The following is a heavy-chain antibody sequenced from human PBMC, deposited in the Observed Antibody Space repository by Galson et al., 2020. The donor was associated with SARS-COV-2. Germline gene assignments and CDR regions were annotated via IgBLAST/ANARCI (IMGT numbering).Heavy chain of an antibody. CDR2: IWYDGSNK. V-gene: IGHV3-33*01. CDR3: ARGAVSSSGAWRYYYYDMDV. CDR1: GFTFSSYG. J-gene: IGHJ6*03. Sequence: GGSLRLSCAASGFTFSSYGMHWVRQAPGKGLEWVAVIWYDGSNKYYADSVKGRFTISRENAKNSLYLQMNSLRAGDTAVYYCARGAVSSSGAWRYYYYDMDVWGKGTTVTVSS. D-gene: IGHD6-6*01.